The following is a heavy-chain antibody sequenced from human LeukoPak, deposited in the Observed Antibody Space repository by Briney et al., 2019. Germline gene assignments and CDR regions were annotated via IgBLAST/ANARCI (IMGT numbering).Heavy chain of an antibody. V-gene: IGHV3-23*01. CDR3: AKDGGGDIVATISLVPDY. CDR2: ISGSGGST. D-gene: IGHD5-12*01. Sequence: GGSLRLSCAASGFTFSSYAMSWVRQAPGKGLEWVSAISGSGGSTYYADSVKGRFTISRDNSKNTLYLQMNSLRAEDTAVYYCAKDGGGDIVATISLVPDYWGQGTLVTVSS. CDR1: GFTFSSYA. J-gene: IGHJ4*02.